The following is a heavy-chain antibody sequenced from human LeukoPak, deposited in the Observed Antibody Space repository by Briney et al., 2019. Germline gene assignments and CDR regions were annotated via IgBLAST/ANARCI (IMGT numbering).Heavy chain of an antibody. CDR2: IIPIFGTA. V-gene: IGHV1-69*13. D-gene: IGHD6-19*01. CDR3: AREVHSSGWFGFDY. Sequence: GASVKVSCKASGGTFSSYAISWVRQAPGQGLEWMGGIIPIFGTANYAQKFQGRVTITADESTSTAYIELSSLRSEDTAVYYCAREVHSSGWFGFDYWGQGTLVTVSS. CDR1: GGTFSSYA. J-gene: IGHJ4*02.